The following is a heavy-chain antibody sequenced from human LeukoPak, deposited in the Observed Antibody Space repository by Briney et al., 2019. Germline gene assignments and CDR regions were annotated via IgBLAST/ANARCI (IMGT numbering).Heavy chain of an antibody. V-gene: IGHV4-4*09. D-gene: IGHD2-2*01. CDR2: IYTSGST. CDR3: ARQKCTSTSCLSKNAFDI. Sequence: SETLSLTCTVSGSISSYYWSWIRQPPGKGLEWIGYIYTSGSTNYNPSLKSRVTISVDTSKNQFSLDLSSVTAADTAVYYCARQKCTSTSCLSKNAFDIWGQGTMVTVSS. CDR1: GSISSYY. J-gene: IGHJ3*02.